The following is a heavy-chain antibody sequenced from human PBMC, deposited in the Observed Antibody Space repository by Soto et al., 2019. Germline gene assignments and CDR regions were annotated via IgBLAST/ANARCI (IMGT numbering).Heavy chain of an antibody. CDR1: GYTFTSYA. CDR3: ARDFRSGYDYIWGSYQTQNDY. CDR2: INPSGGST. D-gene: IGHD3-16*02. V-gene: IGHV1-46*03. Sequence: GASVKVSCKASGYTFTSYAMHWVRQAPGQGLEWMGIINPSGGSTSYAQKFQGRVTMTRDTSTSTVYMELSSLRSEDTAVYYCARDFRSGYDYIWGSYQTQNDYWGQGTLVTVSS. J-gene: IGHJ4*02.